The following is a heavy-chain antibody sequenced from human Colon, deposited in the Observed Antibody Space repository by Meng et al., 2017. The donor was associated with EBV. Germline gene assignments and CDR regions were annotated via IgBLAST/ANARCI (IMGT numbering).Heavy chain of an antibody. D-gene: IGHD5-12*01. J-gene: IGHJ4*02. V-gene: IGHV4-30-4*01. CDR3: ARDRGGLGAFDY. CDR2: IYYSGST. Sequence: QVELQEPGPRLVKPSQTLSLTCTVSGGSISSGDYYWSWIRQPPGKGLEWIGYIYYSGSTYYNPSLKSRVTISVDTSKNQFSLKLSSVTAADTAVYYCARDRGGLGAFDYWGQGTLVTVSS. CDR1: GGSISSGDYY.